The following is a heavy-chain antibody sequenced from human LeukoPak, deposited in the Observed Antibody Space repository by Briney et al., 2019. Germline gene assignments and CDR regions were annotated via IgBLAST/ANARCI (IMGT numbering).Heavy chain of an antibody. CDR1: GFTLRNYD. Sequence: GGSLRLSCAASGFTLRNYDINWVRQAPGKGLEWVSVIRGSSGSTYYADSVKGRFTISRDDSKNTLYLQMNSLRAEDTAVYYCAKEREYSGYEPLPNDYWGQGTLVTVSS. V-gene: IGHV3-23*01. CDR3: AKEREYSGYEPLPNDY. J-gene: IGHJ4*02. CDR2: IRGSSGST. D-gene: IGHD5-12*01.